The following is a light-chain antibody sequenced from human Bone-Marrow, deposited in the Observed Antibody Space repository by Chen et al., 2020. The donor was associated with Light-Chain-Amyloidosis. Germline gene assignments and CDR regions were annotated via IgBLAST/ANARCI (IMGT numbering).Light chain of an antibody. CDR2: LGS. J-gene: IGKJ4*01. CDR3: MQALQTPLT. CDR1: QSLRHNNGYNY. Sequence: DIVMTQSPLSLPVTPGESASISCRSNQSLRHNNGYNYLEWFLQKPGQSPQLLIFLGSIRASGGPDRCRGSGSGTDVTLKITRVEAEDVGVYDCMQALQTPLTFGGGLTVEIK. V-gene: IGKV2-28*01.